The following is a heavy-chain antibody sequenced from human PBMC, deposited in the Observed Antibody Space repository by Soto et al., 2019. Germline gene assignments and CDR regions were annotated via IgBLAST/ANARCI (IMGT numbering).Heavy chain of an antibody. Sequence: PGGSLRLSCAASGFTFSSYAMHWVRQAPGKGLEWVAVISYDGSNKYYADSVKGRFTISRDNSKNTLYLQMNSLRAEDTAVYYCARVSAAAGTGYFDYWGQGTLVTVSS. D-gene: IGHD6-13*01. CDR2: ISYDGSNK. V-gene: IGHV3-30-3*01. CDR3: ARVSAAAGTGYFDY. CDR1: GFTFSSYA. J-gene: IGHJ4*02.